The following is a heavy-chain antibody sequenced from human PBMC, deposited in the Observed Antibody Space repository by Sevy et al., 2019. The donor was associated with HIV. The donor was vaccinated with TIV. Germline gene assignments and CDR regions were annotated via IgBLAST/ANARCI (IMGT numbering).Heavy chain of an antibody. CDR2: IYFTGNT. J-gene: IGHJ4*02. Sequence: SETLSLTCRVSGGSISSYFWTWVRQSPGKGLEWIGNIYFTGNTHDTPSLKSRVGLSLDTSKSQFYLALNSVTAADTAVYYCARDSTTRPRVLDYWGQGTLVTVSS. V-gene: IGHV4-59*01. CDR1: GGSISSYF. CDR3: ARDSTTRPRVLDY. D-gene: IGHD1-1*01.